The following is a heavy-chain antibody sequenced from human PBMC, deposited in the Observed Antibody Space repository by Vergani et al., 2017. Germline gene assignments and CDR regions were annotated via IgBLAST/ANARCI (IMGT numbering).Heavy chain of an antibody. V-gene: IGHV3-7*01. J-gene: IGHJ6*02. D-gene: IGHD2-15*01. CDR1: GFTFSSYW. CDR2: IKQDGSDK. Sequence: EVQLVESGGGLVQPGGSLRLSCAASGFTFSSYWMSWVRQAPGKGLEWVANIKQDGSDKFDADSVKGRFTVSRDNAKNSLYLQMNSLRAEDTAVYYCARDRGGRGSSYYSGMDVWGQGTTVTVSS. CDR3: ARDRGGRGSSYYSGMDV.